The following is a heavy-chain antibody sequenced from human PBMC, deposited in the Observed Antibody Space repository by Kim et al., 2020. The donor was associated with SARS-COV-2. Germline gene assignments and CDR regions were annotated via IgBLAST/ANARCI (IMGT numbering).Heavy chain of an antibody. CDR1: GFTFSSYG. D-gene: IGHD6-19*01. J-gene: IGHJ6*02. CDR3: AKAGSGWYLNDGMDV. Sequence: GGSLRLSCAASGFTFSSYGMHWVRQAPGKGLEWVAVISYDGSNKYYADSVKGRFTISRDNSKNTLYLQMNSLRAEDTAVYYCAKAGSGWYLNDGMDVWGQGTTVTVSS. CDR2: ISYDGSNK. V-gene: IGHV3-30*18.